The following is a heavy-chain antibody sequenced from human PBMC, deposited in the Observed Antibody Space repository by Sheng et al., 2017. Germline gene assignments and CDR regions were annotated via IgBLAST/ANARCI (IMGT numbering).Heavy chain of an antibody. CDR3: AREAVGFWSGCYERYFYY. CDR2: IYYSGST. V-gene: IGHV4-39*07. D-gene: IGHD3-3*01. Sequence: QLQLQESGPGLVKPSETLSLTCTVSGGSISSSSYYWGWIRQPPGKGLEWIGSIYYSGSTYYNPSLKSRVTISVDTSKNQFSLKLSSVTAADTAVYYCAREAVGFWSGCYERYFYYWGQGTLVTVSS. J-gene: IGHJ4*02. CDR1: GGSISSSSYY.